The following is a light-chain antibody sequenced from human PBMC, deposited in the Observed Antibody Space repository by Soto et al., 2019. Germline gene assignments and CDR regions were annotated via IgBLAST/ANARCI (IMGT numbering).Light chain of an antibody. CDR3: QHYGRSPIT. J-gene: IGKJ5*01. CDR2: GAS. V-gene: IGKV3-20*01. CDR1: QSANSR. Sequence: EIVLTQSPGTLSLSPGERATLSCRASQSANSRLAWYQHKPGQAPRLLISGASSRATGIPDRFSGSGSATDFTLTISRLEPEDFALYYCQHYGRSPITFGQGTRL.